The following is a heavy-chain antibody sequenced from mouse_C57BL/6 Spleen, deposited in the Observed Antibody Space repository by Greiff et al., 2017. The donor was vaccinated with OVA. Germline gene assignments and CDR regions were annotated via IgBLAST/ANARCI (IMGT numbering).Heavy chain of an antibody. V-gene: IGHV1-50*01. CDR1: GYTFTSYW. J-gene: IGHJ4*01. CDR2: IDPSDSYT. Sequence: QVQLQQPGAELVKPGASVKLSCKASGYTFTSYWMQWVHQRPGPGLEWIGEIDPSDSYTHYTQKFKGEATLTVDTSSSTAYMQLSSLTSEDSAVYYCERRGGTRDGGYAMDYWGQGTSVTVSS. D-gene: IGHD3-3*01. CDR3: ERRGGTRDGGYAMDY.